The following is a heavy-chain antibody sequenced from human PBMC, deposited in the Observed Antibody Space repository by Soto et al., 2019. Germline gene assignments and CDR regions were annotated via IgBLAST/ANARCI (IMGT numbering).Heavy chain of an antibody. D-gene: IGHD2-8*01. V-gene: IGHV1-3*01. CDR2: INAGSGNT. CDR1: GYTFSAYT. J-gene: IGHJ6*02. CDR3: ARVPQVYAISHYYGMDV. Sequence: ASVKGSCKATGYTFSAYTMNWVRQAPGQSLEWMGWINAGSGNTKYSQNFQGRVGITRDKSTSTVYMELSSLRSEDTAVYYCARVPQVYAISHYYGMDVWGQGTTVTVSS.